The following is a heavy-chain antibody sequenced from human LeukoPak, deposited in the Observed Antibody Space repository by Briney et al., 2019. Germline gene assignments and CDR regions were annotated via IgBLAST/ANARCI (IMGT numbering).Heavy chain of an antibody. V-gene: IGHV3-21*01. Sequence: GGSLRLSCAASGFAFRSRSMNWVRQAPGKGTEWVSSISSSSNYIEYADSVKGRFTVSRDNVKNSLHLQMNSLRPDDAAIYYCARTSHASETDSSGYFPNWFDPWGQGTLVIVSS. J-gene: IGHJ5*02. CDR3: ARTSHASETDSSGYFPNWFDP. CDR1: GFAFRSRS. CDR2: ISSSSNYI. D-gene: IGHD5-18*01.